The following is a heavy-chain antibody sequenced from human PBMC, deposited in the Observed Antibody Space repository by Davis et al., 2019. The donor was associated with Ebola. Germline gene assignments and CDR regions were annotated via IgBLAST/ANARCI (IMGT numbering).Heavy chain of an antibody. CDR2: IYSSGNT. CDR3: ARRRWFGESWWFDP. J-gene: IGHJ5*02. Sequence: MPSETLSLTCSVSGGSISSDYWSWIRQPPGKGLEWIGYIYSSGNTNYNPSLKSRATISLDTSKNQFSLKLSSVTAADTAVYYCARRRWFGESWWFDPWGQGTLVTVSS. V-gene: IGHV4-59*08. CDR1: GGSISSDY. D-gene: IGHD3-10*01.